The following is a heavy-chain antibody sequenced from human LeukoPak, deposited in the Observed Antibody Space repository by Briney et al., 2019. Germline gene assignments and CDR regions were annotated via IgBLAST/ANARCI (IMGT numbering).Heavy chain of an antibody. CDR1: GFTFSSYA. V-gene: IGHV3-23*01. Sequence: GGSLRLSCAASGFTFSSYAMSWVRQAPGKGLEWVSAISGSGGSTYYADSVKGRLTISRDNSKNTLYLQMNSLRAEDTAVYYCAKDGVSEDIVVVPAAIPFDYWGQGTLVTVSS. CDR2: ISGSGGST. J-gene: IGHJ4*02. D-gene: IGHD2-2*02. CDR3: AKDGVSEDIVVVPAAIPFDY.